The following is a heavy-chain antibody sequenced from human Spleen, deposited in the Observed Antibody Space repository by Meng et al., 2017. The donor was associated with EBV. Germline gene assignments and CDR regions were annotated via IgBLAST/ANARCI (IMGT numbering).Heavy chain of an antibody. CDR2: IYHSGST. V-gene: IGHV4-61*01. D-gene: IGHD6-19*01. CDR3: ARDGYSSGIDY. Sequence: QEAGPGLVNPSETLSLTGTFSGGSVSGGSYYLSWIRQPPGKGLEWIGYIYHSGSTKYNPSLTSRVTISVDTSKNQFSLNLRSVTAADTAVYYCARDGYSSGIDYWGQGTLVTVSS. CDR1: GGSVSGGSYY. J-gene: IGHJ4*02.